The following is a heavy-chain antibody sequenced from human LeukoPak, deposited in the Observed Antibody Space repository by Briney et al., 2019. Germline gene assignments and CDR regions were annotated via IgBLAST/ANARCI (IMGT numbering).Heavy chain of an antibody. J-gene: IGHJ5*02. Sequence: PSDPLTLTCAVSGGSISSTYWWSWIRPPPGTGLEWIGYIYYSGSTNYNPSLKPRLTISVDTSKSEFSLKLSSVTAAGTAVYYCARSVYDYVWGSYPHNWFDPWGQGTLVTVSS. V-gene: IGHV4-59*07. CDR2: IYYSGST. CDR3: ARSVYDYVWGSYPHNWFDP. CDR1: GGSISSTYW. D-gene: IGHD3-16*01.